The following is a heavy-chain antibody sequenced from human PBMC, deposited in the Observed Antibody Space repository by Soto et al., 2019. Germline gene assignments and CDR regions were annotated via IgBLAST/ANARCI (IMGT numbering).Heavy chain of an antibody. D-gene: IGHD6-19*01. CDR1: GYSFTSYW. CDR2: IYPGDSDT. Sequence: EVQLVQSGAEVKKPGESLKISCKGSGYSFTSYWIGWVRQMPGKGLEWMGIIYPGDSDTRYSPSFQGQVTISADKSISTAYLQWSSLKASDTDMYYCARHIQAGSGWYKFPDYWGQGTLVTVSS. V-gene: IGHV5-51*01. CDR3: ARHIQAGSGWYKFPDY. J-gene: IGHJ4*02.